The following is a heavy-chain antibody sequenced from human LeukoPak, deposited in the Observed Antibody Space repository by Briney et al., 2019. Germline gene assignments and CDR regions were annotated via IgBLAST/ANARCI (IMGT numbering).Heavy chain of an antibody. CDR2: MNPNSGNT. CDR1: GYTFTSYD. CDR3: ARGGGYSNLYYYYGMDV. V-gene: IGHV1-8*01. J-gene: IGHJ6*02. D-gene: IGHD4-11*01. Sequence: ASVKVSCKASGYTFTSYDINWVRQATGQGLEWMGWMNPNSGNTGYAQKYQGRVTMTRNTSISTAYMELSSLRSEDTAVYYCARGGGYSNLYYYYGMDVWGQGTTVTVSS.